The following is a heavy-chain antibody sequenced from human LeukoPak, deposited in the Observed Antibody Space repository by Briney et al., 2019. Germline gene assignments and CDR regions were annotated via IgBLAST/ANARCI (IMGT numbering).Heavy chain of an antibody. CDR1: GFSFDDYA. D-gene: IGHD5-24*01. Sequence: PGGSLRLSRAASGFSFDDYAMLWVRQGPGKGLEWVSLICGDGGSTYYGDSVKGRFTISRDNSKNSLYLEMNSLRIEDTGLYYCAKDKGDGEYVDYWGQGTLVTVSS. CDR3: AKDKGDGEYVDY. CDR2: ICGDGGST. J-gene: IGHJ4*02. V-gene: IGHV3-43*02.